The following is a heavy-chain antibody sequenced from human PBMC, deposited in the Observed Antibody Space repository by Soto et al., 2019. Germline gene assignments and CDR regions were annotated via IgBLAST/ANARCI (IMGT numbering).Heavy chain of an antibody. J-gene: IGHJ4*02. V-gene: IGHV3-23*01. Sequence: PGGSLRLSCASSGFTFSSNAMSGVRQAPGMGLEWVSVITNTGGDTLYADSVKGRFTISRDNFKNTLYLQMNSLRAEDTAIYYCARASGESYPGSRVFDSWGQGTRVTVSS. CDR2: ITNTGGDT. CDR3: ARASGESYPGSRVFDS. CDR1: GFTFSSNA. D-gene: IGHD3-10*01.